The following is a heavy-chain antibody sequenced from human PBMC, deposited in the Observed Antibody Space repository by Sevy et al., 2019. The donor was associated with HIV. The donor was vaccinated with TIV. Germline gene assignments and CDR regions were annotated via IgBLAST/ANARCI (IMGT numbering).Heavy chain of an antibody. CDR3: VREGLGGFSYSLDC. CDR1: GFSFSTYW. J-gene: IGHJ4*02. D-gene: IGHD3-16*01. CDR2: MNQDGTER. V-gene: IGHV3-7*01. Sequence: GVSLRLSCAASGFSFSTYWMTWVRQAPGKRLEWVATMNQDGTERDYVDSVKGRFTISRDNTKTSLFLQMNSLSAEDTGVYYCVREGLGGFSYSLDCWGQGTLVTVSS.